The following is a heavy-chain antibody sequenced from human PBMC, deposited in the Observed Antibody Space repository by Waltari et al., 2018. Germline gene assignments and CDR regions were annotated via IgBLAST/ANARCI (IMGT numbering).Heavy chain of an antibody. CDR1: GGSITTSAW. D-gene: IGHD1-26*01. J-gene: IGHJ5*02. V-gene: IGHV4-4*02. Sequence: QVQLQESGPGLVKPSGTLSLTCAVSGGSITTSAWWSWGRQPPGKGLEWIGEIFHGGTTNYNPSLKSRVNISLDKSRNQFSLNLRSVTAADTAVYFCAREAWEQPTQGYDLWGQGTLVTVSS. CDR2: IFHGGTT. CDR3: AREAWEQPTQGYDL.